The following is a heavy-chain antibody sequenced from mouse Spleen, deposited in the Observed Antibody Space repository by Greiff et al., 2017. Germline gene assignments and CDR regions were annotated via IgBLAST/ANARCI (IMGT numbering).Heavy chain of an antibody. CDR3: ARGLIGYYDGSYVDYYAMDY. CDR1: GFTYSDYY. V-gene: IGHV5-16*01. Sequence: EVKVVESEGGLVQPGSSMKLSCTASGFTYSDYYMAWVRQVPEKGLEWVANINYDGSSTYYLDSLKSRFIISRDNAKNILYLQMSSLKSEDTATYYCARGLIGYYDGSYVDYYAMDYWGQGTSVTVSS. J-gene: IGHJ4*01. D-gene: IGHD1-1*01. CDR2: INYDGSST.